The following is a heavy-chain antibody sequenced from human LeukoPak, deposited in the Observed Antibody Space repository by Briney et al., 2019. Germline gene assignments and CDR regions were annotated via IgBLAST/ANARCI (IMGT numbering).Heavy chain of an antibody. CDR1: GGSISSSSYY. V-gene: IGHV4-39*07. J-gene: IGHJ4*02. Sequence: SETLSLTCTGSGGSISSSSYYWGWIRQPPGKGLEWMGSIYYSGSTYYNPSLQSRVTISVDTSKNQFSLKLSSVTAADTAVYYCARDGGSYYASDYWGQGTLVTVSS. D-gene: IGHD1-26*01. CDR2: IYYSGST. CDR3: ARDGGSYYASDY.